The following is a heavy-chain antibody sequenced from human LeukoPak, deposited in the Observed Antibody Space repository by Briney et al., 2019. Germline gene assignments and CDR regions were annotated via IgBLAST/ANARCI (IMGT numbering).Heavy chain of an antibody. D-gene: IGHD6-13*01. J-gene: IGHJ6*02. CDR2: IYYSGST. V-gene: IGHV4-59*01. CDR3: SLDKSSSGYGMDV. CDR1: GGSISSYY. Sequence: SETLSLTCTVSGGSISSYYWSWIRQPPGKGLEWIGYIYYSGSTNYNPSLKSRVTISVDTSKNQFSLKLSSVTAADTAVYYCSLDKSSSGYGMDVWGQGTTVTVSS.